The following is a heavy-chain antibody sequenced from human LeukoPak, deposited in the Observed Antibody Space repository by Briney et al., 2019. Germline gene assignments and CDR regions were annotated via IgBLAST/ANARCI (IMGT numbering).Heavy chain of an antibody. D-gene: IGHD6-19*01. V-gene: IGHV3-23*01. CDR1: GFTFSTFA. CDR2: IFPSGGEI. CDR3: AKHNEPIAVAGTTFDY. J-gene: IGHJ4*02. Sequence: PGGSLRLSCAASGFTFSTFAMIWVHQPPGKGLEWVSSIFPSGGEIHYADSVRGRFTISRDNSKSTLSLQMNSLRAEDTAVYYCAKHNEPIAVAGTTFDYWGQGTLVTVSS.